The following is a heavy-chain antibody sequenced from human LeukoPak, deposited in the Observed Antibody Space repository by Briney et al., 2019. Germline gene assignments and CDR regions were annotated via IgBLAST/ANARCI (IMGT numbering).Heavy chain of an antibody. Sequence: GASVKVSCKASGYTFTSYGISWVRQAPGQGLEWMGWISAYNGNTNYAQKLQGRVTMTTDTSTSTTYMELRSLRSDDTAVYYCARGPSGSADCSSTSCYWVDAFDIWGQGTMVTVSS. CDR2: ISAYNGNT. V-gene: IGHV1-18*01. CDR3: ARGPSGSADCSSTSCYWVDAFDI. D-gene: IGHD2-2*01. CDR1: GYTFTSYG. J-gene: IGHJ3*02.